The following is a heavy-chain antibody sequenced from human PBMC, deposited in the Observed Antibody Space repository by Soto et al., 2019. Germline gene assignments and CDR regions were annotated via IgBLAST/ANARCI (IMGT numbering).Heavy chain of an antibody. Sequence: QVQLVESGGGVVQPGRSLRLSCAASGFTFSSYGLHWVRQAPGKGLEWVALISDDGSNKYYADSVKGRFTISRDNSKNTLYLQVNSLRADDTAMYYCVKVFYGSGSYYEGGYDYWGQGTLVTVPS. CDR2: ISDDGSNK. D-gene: IGHD3-10*01. CDR3: VKVFYGSGSYYEGGYDY. CDR1: GFTFSSYG. V-gene: IGHV3-30*18. J-gene: IGHJ4*02.